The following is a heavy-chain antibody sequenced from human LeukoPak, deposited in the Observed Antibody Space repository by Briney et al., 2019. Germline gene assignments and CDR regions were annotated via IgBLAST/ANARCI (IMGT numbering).Heavy chain of an antibody. D-gene: IGHD2-2*01. CDR1: GYTFTTYG. CDR2: ISTNNGDT. J-gene: IGHJ4*02. V-gene: IGHV1-18*01. CDR3: ALIPYCTTATCYYFDY. Sequence: ASVKVSCKTSGYTFTTYGLSWVRQAPGQGPEWMGWISTNNGDTNYAQKFQGRVTLTADTSTSTTYMELRSLRSDDTAVYYCALIPYCTTATCYYFDYWGRGTLVTVSS.